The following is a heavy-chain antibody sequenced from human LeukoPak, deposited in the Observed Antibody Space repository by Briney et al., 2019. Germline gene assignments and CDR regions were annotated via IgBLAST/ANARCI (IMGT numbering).Heavy chain of an antibody. CDR1: GFTFSSYS. Sequence: PGGSLRLSRAASGFTFSSYSMNWVRQAPGKGLEWVSSISSSSSYIYYADSVKGRFTISRDNAKNSLYLQMNSLRAEDTAVYYCARMRRVGKEDAFDIWGQGTMVTVSS. CDR2: ISSSSSYI. D-gene: IGHD1-14*01. CDR3: ARMRRVGKEDAFDI. V-gene: IGHV3-21*01. J-gene: IGHJ3*02.